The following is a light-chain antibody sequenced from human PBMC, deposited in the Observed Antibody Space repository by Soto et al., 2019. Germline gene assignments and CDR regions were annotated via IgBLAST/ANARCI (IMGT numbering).Light chain of an antibody. CDR2: GAS. CDR3: LQGRNYPRT. Sequence: AIQMTQSPSSLSASVGDRVTITCRASQDIRNELGWYQQRPGKAPKALIYGASNLQSGVPSRFSGSGFGTDFTLTISSLQPEDFATYYCLQGRNYPRTFGQGTKVESK. J-gene: IGKJ1*01. CDR1: QDIRNE. V-gene: IGKV1-6*01.